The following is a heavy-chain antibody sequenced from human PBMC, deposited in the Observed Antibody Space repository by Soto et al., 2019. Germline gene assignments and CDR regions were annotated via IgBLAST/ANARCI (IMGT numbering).Heavy chain of an antibody. J-gene: IGHJ4*02. CDR2: ISGSGGST. Sequence: PGGSMRLPCAASGLTFSSYDMSWERQAPGKGMEWVSAISGSGGSTYYADSVKGRFTISRDNSKNTLYLQMNSMRAEDTAVYYCAKQEVVTMIVVAQPLFDYCGQGTLGAVSS. CDR3: AKQEVVTMIVVAQPLFDY. D-gene: IGHD3-22*01. CDR1: GLTFSSYD. V-gene: IGHV3-23*01.